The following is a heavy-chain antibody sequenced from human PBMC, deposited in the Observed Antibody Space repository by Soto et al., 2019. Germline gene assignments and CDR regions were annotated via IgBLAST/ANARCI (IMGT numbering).Heavy chain of an antibody. CDR3: ARGIKYGAYSRWFDP. CDR1: GYTFTSYD. D-gene: IGHD4-17*01. Sequence: ASVKVSCKASGYTFTSYDINWVRQATGQGLEYLGWMNPNSGNTAYVQKFQGRVTMTWDTSITTAYMELSSLRSEDTAVYFCARGIKYGAYSRWFDPWGQGTLVIVSS. V-gene: IGHV1-8*01. J-gene: IGHJ5*02. CDR2: MNPNSGNT.